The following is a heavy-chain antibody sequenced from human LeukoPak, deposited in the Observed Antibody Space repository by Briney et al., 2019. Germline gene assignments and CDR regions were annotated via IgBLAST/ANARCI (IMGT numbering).Heavy chain of an antibody. Sequence: GGSLRLSCAASGFTFSSYSMNWVRQAPGKGLEWVSSISSSSSYIYYADSVKGRFTISRENAKNSLYLQMNSLRAEDTAVYYCARDSPMTTVTTGAFDIWGQGTMVTVSS. CDR1: GFTFSSYS. D-gene: IGHD4-17*01. J-gene: IGHJ3*02. CDR2: ISSSSSYI. CDR3: ARDSPMTTVTTGAFDI. V-gene: IGHV3-21*01.